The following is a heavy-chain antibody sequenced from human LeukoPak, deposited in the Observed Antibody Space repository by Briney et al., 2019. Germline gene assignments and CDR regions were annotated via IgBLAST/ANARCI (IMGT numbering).Heavy chain of an antibody. J-gene: IGHJ4*02. D-gene: IGHD6-13*01. CDR3: ARGAKGIAAAGTDY. CDR2: IMPVFGSA. V-gene: IGHV1-69*05. Sequence: SVKVSCKASGGTFSSYVINWVRQAPGQGLEWMGGIMPVFGSAKYAQKFQGRVTMTRNTSISTAYMELSSLRSEDTAVYYCARGAKGIAAAGTDYWGQGTLVTVSS. CDR1: GGTFSSYV.